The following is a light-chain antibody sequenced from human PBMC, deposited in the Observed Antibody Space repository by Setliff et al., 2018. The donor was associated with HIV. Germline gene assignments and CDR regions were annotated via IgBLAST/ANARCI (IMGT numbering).Light chain of an antibody. V-gene: IGLV3-21*03. CDR3: QVWDGSSDHFV. Sequence: SYELTQPASVSVAPGKTARMTCEGNNIRSKSVHWYQQKPGQAPVLVVYEDSDRPSRIPERISGSKSGNTATLSISRVEAGDEADYYCQVWDGSSDHFVFGSGTKVTVL. CDR2: EDS. CDR1: NIRSKS. J-gene: IGLJ1*01.